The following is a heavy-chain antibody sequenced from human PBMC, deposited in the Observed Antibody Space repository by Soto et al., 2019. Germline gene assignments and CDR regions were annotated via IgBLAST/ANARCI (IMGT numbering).Heavy chain of an antibody. Sequence: GGSLRLSCAASGFTFSDHYMDWVRQAPGKGLEWVGRTRNKANSYTTEYAASVKGRFTISRDDSKNSLYLQMNSLKTEDTAVYYCARRHSRGWTYFDYWGQGPLVTVSS. CDR3: ARRHSRGWTYFDY. CDR2: TRNKANSYTT. J-gene: IGHJ4*02. V-gene: IGHV3-72*01. D-gene: IGHD6-19*01. CDR1: GFTFSDHY.